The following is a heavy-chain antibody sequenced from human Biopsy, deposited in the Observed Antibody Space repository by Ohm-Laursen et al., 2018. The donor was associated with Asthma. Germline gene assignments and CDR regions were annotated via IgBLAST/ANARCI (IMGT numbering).Heavy chain of an antibody. V-gene: IGHV3-30*07. CDR1: GFSFSNFA. J-gene: IGHJ4*02. D-gene: IGHD3-22*01. CDR2: ISKDASTQ. Sequence: SLRLSCAASGFSFSNFAIHWVRQAPGKELEWVGVISKDASTQDYADSVKGRFTMARDNSKNTLYLQMNSLRAEDTAVYYCAKARIHHFYDSSGYYQHDWGQGTLVTVSS. CDR3: AKARIHHFYDSSGYYQHD.